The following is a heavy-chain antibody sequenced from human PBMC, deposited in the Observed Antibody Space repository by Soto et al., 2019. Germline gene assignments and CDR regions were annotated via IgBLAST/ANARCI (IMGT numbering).Heavy chain of an antibody. CDR1: GYTFTSYA. Sequence: ASVKVSCKASGYTFTSYAMHWVRQAPGQRLEGMGWINAGNGNTKYSQKFQGRVTITRDTSASTAYMELSSLRSEDTAVYYCARSIVVVTALDYWGEGTLVTVSS. J-gene: IGHJ4*02. CDR2: INAGNGNT. CDR3: ARSIVVVTALDY. V-gene: IGHV1-3*01. D-gene: IGHD2-21*02.